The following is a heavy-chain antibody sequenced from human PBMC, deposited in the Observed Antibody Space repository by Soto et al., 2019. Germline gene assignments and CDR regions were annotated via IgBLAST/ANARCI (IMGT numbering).Heavy chain of an antibody. CDR3: TRGPPPPITMIVVVPFDY. D-gene: IGHD3-22*01. J-gene: IGHJ4*02. Sequence: PGGSLRLSCTASGFNFGDYAMSWFRQAPGKGLAWVGFIRSKAYGGTTEYAASVKGRFTISRDDSKSIAYLQMNSLKTEDTAVYYCTRGPPPPITMIVVVPFDYWGQGTLVTVSS. V-gene: IGHV3-49*03. CDR1: GFNFGDYA. CDR2: IRSKAYGGTT.